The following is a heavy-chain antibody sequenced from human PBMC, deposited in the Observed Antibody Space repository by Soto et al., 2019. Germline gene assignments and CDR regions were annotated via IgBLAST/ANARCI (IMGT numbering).Heavy chain of an antibody. D-gene: IGHD1-26*01. Sequence: ASVKVSCKSSGYTFTSHGFAWVRPAPGQGLEWMVCISTYNGKTDYAQKFQGRLTLTADTRTITAYMELSSLTSDDTAVYYCARLLTEGATYREDAFDLWG. CDR1: GYTFTSHG. J-gene: IGHJ3*01. CDR3: ARLLTEGATYREDAFDL. V-gene: IGHV1-18*01. CDR2: ISTYNGKT.